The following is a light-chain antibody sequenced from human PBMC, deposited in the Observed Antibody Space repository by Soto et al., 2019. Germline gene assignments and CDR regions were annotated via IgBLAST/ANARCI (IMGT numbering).Light chain of an antibody. CDR1: SSNIGAGYE. CDR3: QSYDSSLSGVV. Sequence: QSVLTQPPSESGAPGQRVTISCTGSSSNIGAGYEVHWYQQLPGTAPKLLIYGNSNRPSGVPDRFSGSKSGTSASLAITGLQAEDEADYYCQSYDSSLSGVVFGGGTKLTVL. J-gene: IGLJ2*01. V-gene: IGLV1-40*01. CDR2: GNS.